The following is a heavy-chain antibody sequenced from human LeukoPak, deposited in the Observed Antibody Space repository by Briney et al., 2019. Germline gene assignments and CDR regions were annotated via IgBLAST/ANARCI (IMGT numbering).Heavy chain of an antibody. D-gene: IGHD3-9*01. V-gene: IGHV1-18*01. J-gene: IGHJ3*02. CDR3: ARKDYDIFTCDYRGYLDAFDI. CDR1: GYTFPSYG. CDR2: INPYNGNT. Sequence: GASVKVSCKASGYTFPSYGISWVRQAPGHGLGCVGWINPYNGNTNYPQKLQGRVTMTTDTPTSNAYKEVRSMRSDDKTVYYCARKDYDIFTCDYRGYLDAFDIWGQGTTVTVSS.